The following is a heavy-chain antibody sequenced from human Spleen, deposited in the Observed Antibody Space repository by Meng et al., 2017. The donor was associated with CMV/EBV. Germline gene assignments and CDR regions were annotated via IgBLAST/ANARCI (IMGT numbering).Heavy chain of an antibody. CDR1: GGSINSSSYY. V-gene: IGHV4-39*07. CDR2: IYYSGRT. CDR3: ARNGYTYNYWYFFDY. Sequence: SETLSLTCTVSGGSINSSSYYWGWNRQPPGKGREWIGSIYYSGRTYYNPSLKSRVTISVDTSKNQFSLKLTSVTAADTAVYSCARNGYTYNYWYFFDYWGQGTLVTVSS. D-gene: IGHD5-18*01. J-gene: IGHJ4*02.